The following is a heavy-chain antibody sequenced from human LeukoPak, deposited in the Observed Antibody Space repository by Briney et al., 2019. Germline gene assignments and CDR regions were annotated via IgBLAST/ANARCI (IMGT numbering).Heavy chain of an antibody. V-gene: IGHV3-30*02. CDR1: GFTFSSYG. J-gene: IGHJ4*02. D-gene: IGHD1-1*01. CDR3: AKARYDTYYFDY. CDR2: IRYDGSNK. Sequence: GGSLRLSCAASGFTFSSYGMHWVRQAPGKGLEWVAFIRYDGSNKYYADSVKGRFTISRDNPKNTLYLQMNSLRAEDTAVYYCAKARYDTYYFDYWGQGTLVTVSS.